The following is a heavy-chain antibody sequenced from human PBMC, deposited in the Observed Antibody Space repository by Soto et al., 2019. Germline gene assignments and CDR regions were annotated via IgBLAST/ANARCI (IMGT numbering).Heavy chain of an antibody. J-gene: IGHJ3*02. CDR3: AGSSIFGVVHDAFDI. Sequence: SETLSLTCAVYGGSFSGYYWSWIRQPPGKGLEWIGEINHSGSTNYNPSLKSRVTISVDTSKNQFSLKLSSVTAADTAVYYCAGSSIFGVVHDAFDIWGQGTMVTVSS. CDR1: GGSFSGYY. V-gene: IGHV4-34*01. CDR2: INHSGST. D-gene: IGHD3-3*01.